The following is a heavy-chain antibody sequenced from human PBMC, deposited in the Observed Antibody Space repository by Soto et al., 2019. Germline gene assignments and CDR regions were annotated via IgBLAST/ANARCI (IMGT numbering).Heavy chain of an antibody. CDR3: ARGQGAAAGHSNFDY. J-gene: IGHJ4*02. Sequence: QLQLQESGSGLVKPSQTLSLTCAVSGGSISGTTYSWSWIRHPPGKSLEWIGYIYDSGNTYYNPSLKSQFSISVDRSKNQFSLKLSSVTAADTAVYYCARGQGAAAGHSNFDYWGQGALVTVSS. V-gene: IGHV4-30-2*01. CDR1: GGSISGTTYS. CDR2: IYDSGNT. D-gene: IGHD6-13*01.